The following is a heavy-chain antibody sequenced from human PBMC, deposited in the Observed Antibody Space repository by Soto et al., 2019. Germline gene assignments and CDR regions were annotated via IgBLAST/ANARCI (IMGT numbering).Heavy chain of an antibody. CDR1: GFTFDDYA. CDR3: AKGLRPGIAVAGDI. V-gene: IGHV3-9*01. D-gene: IGHD6-19*01. CDR2: ISWNSGSI. Sequence: GGSLRLSCAASGFTFDDYAMHWVRQAPGKGLEWVSGISWNSGSIGYADSVKGRFTISRDNAKNSLYLQMNSLRAEDTALYYCAKGLRPGIAVAGDIWGQGTMVTVSS. J-gene: IGHJ3*02.